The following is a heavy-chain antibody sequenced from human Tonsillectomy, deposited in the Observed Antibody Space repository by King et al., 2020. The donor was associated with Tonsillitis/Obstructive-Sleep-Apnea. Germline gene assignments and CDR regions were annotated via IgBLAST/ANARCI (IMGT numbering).Heavy chain of an antibody. CDR1: GGSISSYY. CDR3: ARGGTIFGVVDY. Sequence: QLQESGPGLVKPSETLSLTCTVSGGSISSYYWSWIRQPPGKGLEWIAYIYYSGSTNYNPSLKNRVTISVDTSKNQFSLKLSSVTAADTAVYYCARGGTIFGVVDYWGQGTLVTVSS. J-gene: IGHJ4*02. CDR2: IYYSGST. V-gene: IGHV4-59*01. D-gene: IGHD3-3*01.